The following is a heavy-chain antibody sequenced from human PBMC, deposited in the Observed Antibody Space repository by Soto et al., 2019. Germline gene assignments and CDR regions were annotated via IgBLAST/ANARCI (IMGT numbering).Heavy chain of an antibody. CDR3: AKDLRGGYDGDYFAY. Sequence: ASVKVSCKASGYTFTSYGISWVRQAPGQGLEWMGWISAYNGNTNYAQKLQGRVTMTTDTSTSTAYMELRSLRSDDTAVYYCAKDLRGGYDGDYFAYWGQGTLVTVSS. CDR2: ISAYNGNT. J-gene: IGHJ4*02. V-gene: IGHV1-18*01. D-gene: IGHD5-12*01. CDR1: GYTFTSYG.